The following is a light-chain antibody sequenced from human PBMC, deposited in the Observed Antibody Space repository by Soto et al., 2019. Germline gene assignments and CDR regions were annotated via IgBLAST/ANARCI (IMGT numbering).Light chain of an antibody. CDR1: QSVSSSY. J-gene: IGKJ1*01. CDR2: GAS. Sequence: EIVLTQSPGTLSLSPGERATPSSRASQSVSSSYLAWYQQEPGQAPRLLSYGASSRANGIPDRFSGSGSGTDLPPTSSRLEPEDCAVYYCQQYCSSRTFGQGPKVEI. CDR3: QQYCSSRT. V-gene: IGKV3-20*01.